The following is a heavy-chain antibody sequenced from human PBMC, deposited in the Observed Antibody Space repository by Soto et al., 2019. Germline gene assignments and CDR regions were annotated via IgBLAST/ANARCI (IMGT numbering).Heavy chain of an antibody. CDR3: AGAAPDIGATIHFDY. J-gene: IGHJ4*02. Sequence: EVQLLESGGGLVQPGGSLRLSCAASGFTFSSYAMSWVRQAPGKGLEWVSAISGSGGSTYYADSVKGRFTITRDNSKNTRYLQMNSLRAEDTAVYYCAGAAPDIGATIHFDYWGQGTLVTVSS. CDR2: ISGSGGST. CDR1: GFTFSSYA. D-gene: IGHD5-12*01. V-gene: IGHV3-23*01.